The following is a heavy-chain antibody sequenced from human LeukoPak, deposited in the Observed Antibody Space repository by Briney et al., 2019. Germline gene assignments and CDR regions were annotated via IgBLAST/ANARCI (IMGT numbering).Heavy chain of an antibody. CDR2: IWYDGSNK. CDR1: GFTFSSYA. J-gene: IGHJ4*02. Sequence: PGGSLRLSCAASGFTFSSYAMHWVRQAPGKGLEWVAVIWYDGSNKFYADSVKGRFTISRDNSKNTLYLQMNSLRAEDTAVYYCAKDLERHIVVVTASAVDYWGQGTLVTVSS. CDR3: AKDLERHIVVVTASAVDY. D-gene: IGHD2-21*02. V-gene: IGHV3-30*02.